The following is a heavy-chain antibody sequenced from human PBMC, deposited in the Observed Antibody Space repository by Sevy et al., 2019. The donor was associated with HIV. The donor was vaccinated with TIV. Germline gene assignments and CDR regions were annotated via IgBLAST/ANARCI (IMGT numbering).Heavy chain of an antibody. CDR2: IYPGDSDT. J-gene: IGHJ3*02. CDR3: ARVIVATTYPIRVHESDI. D-gene: IGHD5-12*01. V-gene: IGHV5-51*01. CDR1: GYRFTNYW. Sequence: GESLKISCKGSGYRFTNYWLGWVRQMPGKGLEWMGMIYPGDSDTRYSPSFQDQVSISADKSISTAYLQWTSLKASDTAMYYCARVIVATTYPIRVHESDIWGQGTMVTVSS.